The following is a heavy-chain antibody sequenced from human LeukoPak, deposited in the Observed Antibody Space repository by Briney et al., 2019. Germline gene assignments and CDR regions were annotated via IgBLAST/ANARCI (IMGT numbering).Heavy chain of an antibody. J-gene: IGHJ5*02. CDR3: AREFDGYCSSTSCP. CDR2: IDNGGTTT. Sequence: GGSLRLSCVASGFSFSTYWMHWVRQAPGKGLVWVSRIDNGGTTTLYADSVRGRFTISRDNAKNTLYLQMNSLRAEDTAVYYCAREFDGYCSSTSCPWGQGTLVTVSS. D-gene: IGHD2-2*03. CDR1: GFSFSTYW. V-gene: IGHV3-74*01.